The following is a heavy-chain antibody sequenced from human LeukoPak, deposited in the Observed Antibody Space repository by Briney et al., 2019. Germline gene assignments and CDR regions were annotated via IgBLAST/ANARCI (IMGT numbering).Heavy chain of an antibody. CDR2: ISYDGSNK. J-gene: IGHJ6*03. CDR1: GFTFSSYG. V-gene: IGHV3-30*03. Sequence: PGRSLRLSCAASGFTFSSYGMHWVRQAPGKGLEWVAVISYDGSNKYYADSVKGRFTISRDNSKNTLYLQMNSLRAEDTAVYYCARHASGLYYYMDVWGKGTTVTVSS. D-gene: IGHD6-25*01. CDR3: ARHASGLYYYMDV.